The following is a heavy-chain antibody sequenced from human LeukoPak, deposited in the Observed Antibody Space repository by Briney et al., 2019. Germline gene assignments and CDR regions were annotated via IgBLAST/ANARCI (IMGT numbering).Heavy chain of an antibody. V-gene: IGHV3-30*18. CDR3: AKEHMLRGVIYWFDP. CDR1: GFTFSTFG. J-gene: IGHJ5*02. CDR2: ISDDGNNQ. D-gene: IGHD3-10*01. Sequence: GGSLRLSCAASGFTFSTFGMHWVRQAPGTGLEWVAVISDDGNNQYYSDSVKGRFTISRDNSKNTLYLQMNSLRPEDTALYYCAKEHMLRGVIYWFDPWGQGTLVTVSS.